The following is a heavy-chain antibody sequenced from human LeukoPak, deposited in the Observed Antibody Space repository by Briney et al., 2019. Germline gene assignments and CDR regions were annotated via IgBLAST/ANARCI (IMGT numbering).Heavy chain of an antibody. CDR3: ARNLGLRLGELSEIDY. Sequence: ASVKVSCKASGYTFTAYYMHWVRQAPGQGLEWMGWINPNSGGTNYAQKFQGRVTMTRDTSISTAYMELSRLRSDDTAVYYCARNLGLRLGELSEIDYWGQGTLVTVSS. J-gene: IGHJ4*02. D-gene: IGHD3-16*02. CDR1: GYTFTAYY. V-gene: IGHV1-2*02. CDR2: INPNSGGT.